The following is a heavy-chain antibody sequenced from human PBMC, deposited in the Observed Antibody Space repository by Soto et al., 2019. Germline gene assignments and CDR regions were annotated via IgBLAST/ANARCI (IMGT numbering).Heavy chain of an antibody. V-gene: IGHV4-59*08. Sequence: YETLSLTCTVSGGSISSYYWSWFRRPPGKGLEWIGYIYYSGSTNYNPSLKSRVTISVDTSKNQFSLKLRSVTAADTAVYYCARHRNAFDIWGQGTMVTVS. CDR1: GGSISSYY. CDR3: ARHRNAFDI. J-gene: IGHJ3*02. CDR2: IYYSGST.